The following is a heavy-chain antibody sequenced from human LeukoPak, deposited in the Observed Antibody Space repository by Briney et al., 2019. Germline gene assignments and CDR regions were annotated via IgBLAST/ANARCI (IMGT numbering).Heavy chain of an antibody. CDR2: IRCDGST. Sequence: GGSLRLSCAASGFTFSSYSMNWVRQAPGKGLVWVSSIRCDGSTTYAASVKGGFTISRDNPKNTLYIQMNSLRAEDTAVYYCARAGDYGSGSCAFDMWGEGTMVGVSS. V-gene: IGHV3-74*03. D-gene: IGHD3-10*01. CDR3: ARAGDYGSGSCAFDM. J-gene: IGHJ3*02. CDR1: GFTFSSYS.